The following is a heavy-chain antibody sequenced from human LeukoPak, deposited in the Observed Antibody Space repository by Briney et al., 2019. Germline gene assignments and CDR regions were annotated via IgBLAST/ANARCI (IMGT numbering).Heavy chain of an antibody. Sequence: ASVKVSCKASGGTFSSYAISWVRQAPGQGLEWMGGIIPIFGTANYAQKFLGRVTITADKSTSTAYMELSSLRSEDTAVYYCARDDTSGFDYWGQGTLVTVSS. J-gene: IGHJ4*02. CDR3: ARDDTSGFDY. D-gene: IGHD6-19*01. CDR2: IIPIFGTA. V-gene: IGHV1-69*06. CDR1: GGTFSSYA.